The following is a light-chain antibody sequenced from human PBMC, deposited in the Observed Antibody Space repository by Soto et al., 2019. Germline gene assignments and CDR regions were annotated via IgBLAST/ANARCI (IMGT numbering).Light chain of an antibody. J-gene: IGKJ1*01. CDR1: QSVNSNN. CDR3: QCYDNSPT. Sequence: EIVLTQSPATLSLSPGERATLSCGASQSVNSNNLAWYQQKPGLAPRLLLYDVSNRASGIPGRFSGSGSGTDFTLTISRLEPEDFAVYYCQCYDNSPTFGQGTKVEIK. V-gene: IGKV3D-20*01. CDR2: DVS.